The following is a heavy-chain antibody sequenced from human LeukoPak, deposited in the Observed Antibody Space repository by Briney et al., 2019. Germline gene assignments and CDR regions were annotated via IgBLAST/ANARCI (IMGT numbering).Heavy chain of an antibody. CDR2: IIPAISRT. J-gene: IGHJ3*01. Sequence: EASVKVSCKTSGGTFVTYATNWVRQVPGQGLEWMGRIIPAISRTDYTYNFEDRVTITADDSATTAYLEVTNLRPEDTAMYYCTRVADSNLASDAFDVWGQGTMVTVSS. D-gene: IGHD2-21*01. V-gene: IGHV1-69*11. CDR1: GGTFVTYA. CDR3: TRVADSNLASDAFDV.